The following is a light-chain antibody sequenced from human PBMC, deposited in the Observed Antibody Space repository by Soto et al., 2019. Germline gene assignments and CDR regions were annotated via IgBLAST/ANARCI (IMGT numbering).Light chain of an antibody. CDR3: SSDTSSATLVV. Sequence: QSVLTQPASVSGSPGQSITISCTGTSSDIGGHTSVSWYQQHPGKAPKLMIYDVSNRPSGVSNRFSGSKSGNTASLTISGLQAEDEADYYCSSDTSSATLVVFGGGTKLTVL. CDR2: DVS. J-gene: IGLJ2*01. V-gene: IGLV2-14*03. CDR1: SSDIGGHTS.